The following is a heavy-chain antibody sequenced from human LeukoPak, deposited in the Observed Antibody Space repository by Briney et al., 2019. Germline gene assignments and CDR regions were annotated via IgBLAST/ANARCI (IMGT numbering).Heavy chain of an antibody. Sequence: GGSLRLSCAASEFTFSDHWMTWVRQAPGKGLEWVADIKKDGSEKNQVDSVEGRFTISRDNAKNSLFLQMNSLRAEDTAVYYCAPTTVVNGYYFDYWGQGTLVTVSS. CDR2: IKKDGSEK. CDR1: EFTFSDHW. J-gene: IGHJ4*02. V-gene: IGHV3-7*01. D-gene: IGHD4-23*01. CDR3: APTTVVNGYYFDY.